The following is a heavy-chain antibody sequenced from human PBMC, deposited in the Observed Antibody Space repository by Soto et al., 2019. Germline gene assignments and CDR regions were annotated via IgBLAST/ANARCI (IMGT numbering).Heavy chain of an antibody. Sequence: QVQLVQSGAEEKKPGASVKVSCKASGYTFTSNTMHWVRQAPGQRLEWMGGINAGSGNTKYSQKFQGRVTITRDTSASTAYMELSSLTSEDTAVYYCARGVGATDYWGQGTLVTVSS. CDR2: INAGSGNT. V-gene: IGHV1-3*05. CDR3: ARGVGATDY. CDR1: GYTFTSNT. J-gene: IGHJ4*02. D-gene: IGHD1-26*01.